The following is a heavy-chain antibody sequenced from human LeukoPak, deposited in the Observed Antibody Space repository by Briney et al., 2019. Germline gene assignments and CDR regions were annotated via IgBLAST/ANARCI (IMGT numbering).Heavy chain of an antibody. J-gene: IGHJ4*02. CDR2: IKQDGSEK. CDR3: ARDAPTYYYDSSGYYPPGPFDY. D-gene: IGHD3-22*01. Sequence: PGGSLRLSCAASGFTFSSYWMSWVRQAPGKGLEWVANIKQDGSEKYYVDSVKGRFTISRDNAKNSLYLQMNSLRAEDTAVYYCARDAPTYYYDSSGYYPPGPFDYWGQGTLVTVSS. V-gene: IGHV3-7*01. CDR1: GFTFSSYW.